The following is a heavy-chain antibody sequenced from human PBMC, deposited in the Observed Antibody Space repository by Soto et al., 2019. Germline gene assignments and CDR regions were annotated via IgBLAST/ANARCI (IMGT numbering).Heavy chain of an antibody. J-gene: IGHJ5*02. CDR2: INAGNGNT. V-gene: IGHV1-3*01. CDR1: GYTFTSYA. CDR3: ARAHYDILTGYSLNWFDP. D-gene: IGHD3-9*01. Sequence: ASVKVSCKASGYTFTSYAMHWVRQAPGQRLEWMGWINAGNGNTKYSQKFQGRVTITRDTSASTAYMELSSLRSEDTAVYYCARAHYDILTGYSLNWFDPCXQGTLVPVSS.